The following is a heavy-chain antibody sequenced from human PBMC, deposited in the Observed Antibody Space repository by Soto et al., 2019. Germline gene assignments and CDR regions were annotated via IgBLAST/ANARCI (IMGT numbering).Heavy chain of an antibody. CDR1: GGSISSGGYS. D-gene: IGHD3-22*01. CDR3: ARVYYDSSGHTFAY. J-gene: IGHJ4*02. Sequence: PSETLSLTCAVSGGSISSGGYSWSWIRQPPGKGREWIGYIYHSGSTYYNPSLKSRVTISVDRSKNQFSLKLSSVTAADTAVYYCARVYYDSSGHTFAYWGQGTLVTVSS. CDR2: IYHSGST. V-gene: IGHV4-30-2*01.